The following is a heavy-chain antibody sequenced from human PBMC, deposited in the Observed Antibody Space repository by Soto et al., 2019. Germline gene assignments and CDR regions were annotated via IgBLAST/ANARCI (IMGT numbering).Heavy chain of an antibody. CDR1: GGSISSYY. J-gene: IGHJ6*03. CDR3: ARRGKKSFYYYMDV. CDR2: VFSSGST. Sequence: PSETLSLTCTVSGGSISSYYWTWVRQSPGEGLEWIGYVFSSGSTNYNPSLESRVTISLDTSKNQFSLKVISVTAADTAVYYCARRGKKSFYYYMDVWGKGTTVTVSS. V-gene: IGHV4-59*08.